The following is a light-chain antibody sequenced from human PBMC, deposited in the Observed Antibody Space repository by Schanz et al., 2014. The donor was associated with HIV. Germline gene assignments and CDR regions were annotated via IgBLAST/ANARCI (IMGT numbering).Light chain of an antibody. CDR3: QTWGTGIWL. CDR2: LNSDGSH. Sequence: QLVLTQSPSASASLGASVKLTCTLDSGHRTYAIAWHQQQPEKGPRYLMNLNSDGSHSKGDGIPDRFSGSSSGTERFLTISSLQSEDEADYYCQTWGTGIWLFAGGTKLT. J-gene: IGLJ2*01. V-gene: IGLV4-69*02. CDR1: SGHRTYA.